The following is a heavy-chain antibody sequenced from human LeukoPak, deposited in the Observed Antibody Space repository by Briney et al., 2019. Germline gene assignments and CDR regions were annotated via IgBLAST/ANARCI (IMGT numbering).Heavy chain of an antibody. CDR3: ARIKEYGFDI. J-gene: IGHJ3*02. V-gene: IGHV3-7*01. CDR1: AFTFSSYW. D-gene: IGHD3-10*01. CDR2: IKDDGSEK. Sequence: GGSLSLSCAGSAFTFSSYWMSWVRQAPGKGPEWVANIKDDGSEKYYLDSVKGRFTISRDNAKNSLYLQMNSLRAEDTAVYSCARIKEYGFDIWGQGTMVTVSS.